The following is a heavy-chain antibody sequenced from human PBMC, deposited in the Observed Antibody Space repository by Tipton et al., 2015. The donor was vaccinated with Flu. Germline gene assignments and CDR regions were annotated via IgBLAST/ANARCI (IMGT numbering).Heavy chain of an antibody. V-gene: IGHV4-39*01. CDR2: IYPSGAT. CDR1: GGSISSSPYY. CDR3: ARLSYYDVDLKNFYFDH. D-gene: IGHD3-10*02. Sequence: TLSLTCTVSGGSISSSPYYSAWIRQPPGKGLEWIGTIYPSGATYYNPSLKSRVTLSVDTSKSQFSLMLRSVTAADTAIYYCARLSYYDVDLKNFYFDHWGQGVLVTVSS. J-gene: IGHJ4*02.